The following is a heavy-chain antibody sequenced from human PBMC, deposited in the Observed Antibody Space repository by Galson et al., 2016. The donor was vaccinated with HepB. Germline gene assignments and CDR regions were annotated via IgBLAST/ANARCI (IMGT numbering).Heavy chain of an antibody. CDR2: ISGGVGTT. Sequence: SLRLSCAASGFTFNNYVMSWVRQAPGKGLEWVSSISGGVGTTYYGDSVKGRFSMSRDNSRTTLYLQMNSLRVEDTAIYYCAKEGILLWRYGMDVWGQGTTVTVSS. CDR3: AKEGILLWRYGMDV. CDR1: GFTFNNYV. D-gene: IGHD3-10*01. V-gene: IGHV3-23*01. J-gene: IGHJ6*02.